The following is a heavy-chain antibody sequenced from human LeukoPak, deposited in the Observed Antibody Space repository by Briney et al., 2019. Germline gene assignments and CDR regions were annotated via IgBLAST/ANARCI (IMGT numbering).Heavy chain of an antibody. Sequence: PSETLSLTCAVYGGSFSGYYWSWVRQPPGKGLEWIGEINHSGSTNYNPSLTSRVTISVDTSKNQFSLTLSSVTAAHTAWLYFTGGAEVGSYAYYFDYWGQGTLVTVSS. D-gene: IGHD1-26*01. CDR2: INHSGST. CDR1: GGSFSGYY. CDR3: TGGAEVGSYAYYFDY. J-gene: IGHJ4*02. V-gene: IGHV4-34*01.